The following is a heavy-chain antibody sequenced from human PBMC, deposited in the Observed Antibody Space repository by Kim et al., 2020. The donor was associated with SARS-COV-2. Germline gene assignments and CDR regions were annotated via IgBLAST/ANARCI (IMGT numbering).Heavy chain of an antibody. J-gene: IGHJ4*02. CDR3: THRGVAGNSQGY. Sequence: NYAQKFQGRVTITADKSTSTAYMELSSLRSEDTAVYYCTHRGVAGNSQGYWGQGTLVTVSS. V-gene: IGHV1-69*02. D-gene: IGHD6-19*01.